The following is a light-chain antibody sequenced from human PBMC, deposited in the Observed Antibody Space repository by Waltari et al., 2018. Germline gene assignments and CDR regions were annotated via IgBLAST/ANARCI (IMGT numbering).Light chain of an antibody. CDR2: GAS. Sequence: ILMTQSPVTLSVSPGERVTLSCRASRAVRSDLAWYQQKTGRSPRLLIYGASTRATGVPARFSGSGSGTDFSLTITSLQSEELAVYYCQQYNDWINFGQGTRLEI. CDR3: QQYNDWIN. J-gene: IGKJ5*01. V-gene: IGKV3-15*01. CDR1: RAVRSD.